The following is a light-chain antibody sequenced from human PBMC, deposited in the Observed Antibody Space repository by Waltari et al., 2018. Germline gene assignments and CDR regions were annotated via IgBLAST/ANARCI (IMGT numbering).Light chain of an antibody. CDR3: QQYNSYPWT. J-gene: IGKJ1*01. CDR2: KAS. Sequence: DIQMTQSPSTLSASIGDRVTITCRASQPINSWLAWYQQKPGKAPNLLNYKASSLQSGVPSRFSGSASGTEFTLTISSLQPDDCATYYCQQYNSYPWTFGQGTKVEIK. V-gene: IGKV1-5*03. CDR1: QPINSW.